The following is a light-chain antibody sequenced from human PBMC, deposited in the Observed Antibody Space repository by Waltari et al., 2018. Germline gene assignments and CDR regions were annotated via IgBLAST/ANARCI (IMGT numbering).Light chain of an antibody. CDR1: SSNIERNT. CDR3: AAWDDSLGGPV. J-gene: IGLJ2*01. CDR2: RNN. V-gene: IGLV1-44*01. Sequence: QSVLTQPPSMSGTPGQRVTISCSGSSSNIERNTVNWYQQVPGTAPKVRIYRNNQRPSGVPVRFSGSKSGTSASLAISGLQSEDEADYHCAAWDDSLGGPVFCGGTTLTVL.